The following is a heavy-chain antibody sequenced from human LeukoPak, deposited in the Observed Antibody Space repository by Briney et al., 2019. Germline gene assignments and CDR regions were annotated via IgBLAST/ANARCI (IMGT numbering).Heavy chain of an antibody. D-gene: IGHD2-2*01. CDR3: AKVGYCTSTSCYYYYMDV. CDR1: GFAFSNYW. V-gene: IGHV3-74*01. J-gene: IGHJ6*03. Sequence: PGGPLRLSCAASGFAFSNYWLHWVRQAPGKGLEWVARINTHGSSTNYADSVKGRFTISRDNSKNTLYLQMNSLRAEDTAVYYCAKVGYCTSTSCYYYYMDVWGKGTTVTVSS. CDR2: INTHGSST.